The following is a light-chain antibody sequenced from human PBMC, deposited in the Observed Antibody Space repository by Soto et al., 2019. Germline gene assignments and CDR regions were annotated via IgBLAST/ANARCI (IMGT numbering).Light chain of an antibody. CDR2: GNS. Sequence: QLVLTQPPSVSGAPGQRVTICCTGSSSNIGAGYDVHWYQQLPGTAPKLLIYGNSNRPSGVPDRFSGSKSGTSASLAITGLQAEDEADYYCQSYDSSLSGWVFGGGTKVTVL. CDR1: SSNIGAGYD. CDR3: QSYDSSLSGWV. J-gene: IGLJ3*02. V-gene: IGLV1-40*01.